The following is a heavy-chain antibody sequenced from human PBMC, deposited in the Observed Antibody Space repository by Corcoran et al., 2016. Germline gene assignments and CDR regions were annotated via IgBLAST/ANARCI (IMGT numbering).Heavy chain of an antibody. D-gene: IGHD3-10*01. CDR2: MNPNSGNT. CDR3: ARLVELTTDEETGEGMDV. CDR1: GYTFTSYD. V-gene: IGHV1-8*01. Sequence: QVQLVQSGAEVKKPGASVKVSCKASGYTFTSYDINWVRQATGQGLEWMGWMNPNSGNTGYAQKFQGRVTMTRNTSISTAYMELSSLRSEDTAVYYCARLVELTTDEETGEGMDVWGQGTTVTVSS. J-gene: IGHJ6*02.